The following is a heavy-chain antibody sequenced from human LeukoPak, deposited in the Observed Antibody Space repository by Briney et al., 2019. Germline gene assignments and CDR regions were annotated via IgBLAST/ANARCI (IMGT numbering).Heavy chain of an antibody. CDR1: GFRYSNYG. CDR2: MRYDGCNK. D-gene: IGHD2-15*01. V-gene: IGHV3-30*02. Sequence: GGPLRLSCAASGFRYSNYGMHWVRQAPGKGLDGVAFMRYDGCNKDYADSVKGRFTISISRDNSKNTLYLQMNSLRAEDTAVYYCAKDARYCSGGSCYSTTTFDHWGQGTLVTVSS. J-gene: IGHJ4*02. CDR3: AKDARYCSGGSCYSTTTFDH.